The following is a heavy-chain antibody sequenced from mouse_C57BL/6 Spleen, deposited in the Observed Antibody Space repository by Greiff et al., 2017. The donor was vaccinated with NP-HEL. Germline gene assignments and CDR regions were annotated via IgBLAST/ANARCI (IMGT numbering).Heavy chain of an antibody. Sequence: VQLKESGGDLVKPGGSLKLSCAASGFTFSSYGMSWVRQTPDKRLEWVATISSGGSYTYYPDSVKGRFTISRDNAKNTLYLQMSSLKSEDTAMYYCARDMGFWGQGTLVTVSA. CDR2: ISSGGSYT. V-gene: IGHV5-6*01. D-gene: IGHD1-1*02. J-gene: IGHJ3*01. CDR3: ARDMGF. CDR1: GFTFSSYG.